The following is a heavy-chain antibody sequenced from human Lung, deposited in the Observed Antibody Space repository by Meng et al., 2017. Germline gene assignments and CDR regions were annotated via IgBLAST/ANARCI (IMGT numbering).Heavy chain of an antibody. D-gene: IGHD2-21*01. J-gene: IGHJ4*01. Sequence: ASVQVSCKASGYTFTGYYMHWVRQAPGQGGEWMGRINPNSGGTNYAQKFQGRVNMTRDTSISTAYMELSRLSTDDTAVYYCARGGLDLLLLIDDWGQGTQVTVSS. CDR2: INPNSGGT. CDR1: GYTFTGYY. CDR3: ARGGLDLLLLIDD. V-gene: IGHV1-2*06.